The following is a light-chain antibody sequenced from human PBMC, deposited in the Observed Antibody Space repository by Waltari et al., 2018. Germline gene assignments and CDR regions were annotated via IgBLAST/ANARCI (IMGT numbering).Light chain of an antibody. CDR1: SSDVGGYNY. CDR3: SSYTSSTYV. J-gene: IGLJ1*01. CDR2: DVS. Sequence: QSALTQPASVSGSPGQSITIPCTGTSSDVGGYNYVSWYQQHPGKAPKLMIYDVSNRPSGVSNRFSGSKSGNTASLTISGLQAEDEADYYCSSYTSSTYVSGTGTKVTVL. V-gene: IGLV2-14*01.